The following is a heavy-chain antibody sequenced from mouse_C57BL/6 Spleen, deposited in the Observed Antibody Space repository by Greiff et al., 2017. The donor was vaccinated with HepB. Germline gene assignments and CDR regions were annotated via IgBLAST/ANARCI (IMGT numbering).Heavy chain of an antibody. V-gene: IGHV1-69*01. Sequence: QVQLQQPGAELVMPGASVKLSCKASGYTFTSYWMHWVKQRPGQGLEWIGEIDPSDSYTNYNQKFKGKSTLTVDKSSSTAYMQLSSLTSEDSAVYYCARRAVIGGYGSSSYFDYWGQGTTLTVSS. CDR1: GYTFTSYW. CDR3: ARRAVIGGYGSSSYFDY. D-gene: IGHD1-1*01. CDR2: IDPSDSYT. J-gene: IGHJ2*01.